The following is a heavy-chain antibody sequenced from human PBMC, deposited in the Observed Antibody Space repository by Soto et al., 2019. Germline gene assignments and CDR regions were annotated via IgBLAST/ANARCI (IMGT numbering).Heavy chain of an antibody. CDR1: AFTFRTYA. CDR2: MSSEGGTQ. D-gene: IGHD3-16*01. J-gene: IGHJ2*01. Sequence: ESGGGVVPPGKSLSVSCTASAFTFRTYAMQWVRQAPGTGLEWGAEMSSEGGTQFYADSVKGRFTISRDNSKNLLYLEMSYLTTEDAAIYYCARENYYVGNVIGSLDLWGRGTLVSVSS. CDR3: ARENYYVGNVIGSLDL. V-gene: IGHV3-30*04.